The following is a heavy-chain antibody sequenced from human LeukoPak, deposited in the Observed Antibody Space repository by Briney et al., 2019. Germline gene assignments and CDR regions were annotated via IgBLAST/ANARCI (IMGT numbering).Heavy chain of an antibody. CDR2: IYYSGST. Sequence: SETLSLTCTVSGGSIISGDYYWSWIRQPRGKGLEWIGYIYYSGSTYYNPSLKSRVTISVDTSKNQFSLKLSSVTAADTAVYYCARDSHDYSPIVGFDYWGQGTLVTVSS. D-gene: IGHD4-11*01. CDR1: GGSIISGDYY. J-gene: IGHJ4*02. CDR3: ARDSHDYSPIVGFDY. V-gene: IGHV4-30-4*08.